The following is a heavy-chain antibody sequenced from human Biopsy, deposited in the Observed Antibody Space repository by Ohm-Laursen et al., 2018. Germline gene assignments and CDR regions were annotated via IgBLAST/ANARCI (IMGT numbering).Heavy chain of an antibody. D-gene: IGHD3-10*01. CDR2: VTGSGRST. J-gene: IGHJ5*02. CDR3: AKGRSGGTGHGNWFDP. Sequence: SLRLSCSAAGFTFSGYAMSWVRQGPEKGLEWVSVVTGSGRSTYYTDSVKGRFSISRDNSNNTLYLQMNSLRVEDTAVYYCAKGRSGGTGHGNWFDPWGQGTLVIVSP. CDR1: GFTFSGYA. V-gene: IGHV3-23*01.